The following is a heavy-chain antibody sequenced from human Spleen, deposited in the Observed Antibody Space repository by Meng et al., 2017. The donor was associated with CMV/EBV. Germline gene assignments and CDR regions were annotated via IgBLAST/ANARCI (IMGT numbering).Heavy chain of an antibody. V-gene: IGHV3-11*01. D-gene: IGHD6-19*01. CDR2: ISPSGSTR. Sequence: GESLKISCAASGFTFSDYYMSWIRQAPGQGLEWVSHISPSGSTRYYADSVKGRFTISRDSADNSLYLQMSSLRAEDTAVYYCVSGGAGLSKGLDYWGQGTLVTVSS. CDR3: VSGGAGLSKGLDY. J-gene: IGHJ4*02. CDR1: GFTFSDYY.